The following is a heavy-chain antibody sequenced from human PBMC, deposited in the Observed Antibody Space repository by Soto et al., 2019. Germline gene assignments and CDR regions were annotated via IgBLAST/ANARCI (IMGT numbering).Heavy chain of an antibody. D-gene: IGHD1-26*01. CDR3: TTDLLVMGATTVDY. Sequence: GGSLRLSCAASGFTFSNAWMNWVRQAPGKGLEWVGRIKSKTDGGTTDYAAPVKGRFTISRDDSKNTLYLQMNSLKTEDTAVYYCTTDLLVMGATTVDYWGQGTLVTVSS. CDR2: IKSKTDGGTT. V-gene: IGHV3-15*07. CDR1: GFTFSNAW. J-gene: IGHJ4*02.